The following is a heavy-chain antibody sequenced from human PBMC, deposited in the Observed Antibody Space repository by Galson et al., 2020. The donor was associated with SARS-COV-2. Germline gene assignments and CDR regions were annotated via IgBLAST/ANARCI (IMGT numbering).Heavy chain of an antibody. J-gene: IGHJ4*02. CDR1: GFSLSTSGMC. Sequence: SGPTLVKPTQTLTLTCTFSGFSLSTSGMCVSWIRQPPGKALEWLALIDWDDDKYYSTSLKTRLTISKDTSKNQVVLTMTNMDPVDTATYYCARCPHYYDSSGYYSVGFDYWGQGTLVTVSS. CDR2: IDWDDDK. CDR3: ARCPHYYDSSGYYSVGFDY. V-gene: IGHV2-70*01. D-gene: IGHD3-22*01.